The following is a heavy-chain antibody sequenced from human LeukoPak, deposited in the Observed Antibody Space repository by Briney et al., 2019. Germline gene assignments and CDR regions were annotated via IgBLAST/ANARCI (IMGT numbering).Heavy chain of an antibody. D-gene: IGHD3-10*01. CDR3: ARESTFGELNPPYFDY. V-gene: IGHV3-21*01. CDR1: GFTFSSYA. J-gene: IGHJ4*02. CDR2: ISSSSSYI. Sequence: GGSLRLSCAASGFTFSSYAMSWVRQAPGKGLEWVSSISSSSSYIYYADSVKGRFTISRDNAKNSLYLQMNSLRAEDTAVYYCARESTFGELNPPYFDYWGQGTLVTVSS.